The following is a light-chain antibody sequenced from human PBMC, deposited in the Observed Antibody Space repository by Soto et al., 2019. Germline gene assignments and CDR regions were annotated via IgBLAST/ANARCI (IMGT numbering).Light chain of an antibody. CDR1: QGISSY. CDR2: AAS. V-gene: IGKV1-9*01. CDR3: QHFKSYPLT. Sequence: DIQLTQSPSFLSASIGDRVTITCRASQGISSYLAWCQQKPGKAPKLLIYAASTLQSGVPSRFSGSGSGTEFTLTISNLQPEDFATYYCQHFKSYPLTFGGGTKVEIE. J-gene: IGKJ4*01.